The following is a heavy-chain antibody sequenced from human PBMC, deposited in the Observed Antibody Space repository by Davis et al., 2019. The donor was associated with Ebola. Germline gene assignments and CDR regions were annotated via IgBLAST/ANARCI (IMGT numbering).Heavy chain of an antibody. J-gene: IGHJ4*02. D-gene: IGHD1-26*01. CDR3: ARHSGSYGYYFDY. V-gene: IGHV4-34*01. Sequence: SETLSLTCAVYGGSFSGYYWSWIRQPPGKGLEWIGEINHSGNTNYNPSLKSRVTISVDTSKNQFSLKLRSVIAADTAVYYCARHSGSYGYYFDYWSQGTLVTVSS. CDR2: INHSGNT. CDR1: GGSFSGYY.